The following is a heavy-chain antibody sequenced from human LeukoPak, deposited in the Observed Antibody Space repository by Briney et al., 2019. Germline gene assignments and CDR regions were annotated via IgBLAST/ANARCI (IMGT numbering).Heavy chain of an antibody. CDR3: ARAPSWGYSYGRQLFDY. CDR1: GGTLSSYT. CDR2: IIPIFGTA. Sequence: SVKVSCKASGGTLSSYTITWVRQAPGQGLEWMGGIIPIFGTADYAQKFQGRVTITADESTSTAYMELSSLRSEDTAVYYCARAPSWGYSYGRQLFDYWGQGTLVTVSS. D-gene: IGHD5-18*01. J-gene: IGHJ4*02. V-gene: IGHV1-69*13.